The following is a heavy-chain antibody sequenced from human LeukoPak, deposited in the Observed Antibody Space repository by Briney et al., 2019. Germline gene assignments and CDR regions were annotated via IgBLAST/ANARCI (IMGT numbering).Heavy chain of an antibody. Sequence: PSETLSLTCTVSGGSISSGDYYWSWIRQPPGKGLEWIGYIYYSGSTYYNPSLKSRVTISVDTSKNQFSLKLSSVTAADTAVYYCARARYGSGSSGYFDLWGRGTLVTASS. CDR1: GGSISSGDYY. CDR2: IYYSGST. V-gene: IGHV4-30-4*01. CDR3: ARARYGSGSSGYFDL. J-gene: IGHJ2*01. D-gene: IGHD3-10*01.